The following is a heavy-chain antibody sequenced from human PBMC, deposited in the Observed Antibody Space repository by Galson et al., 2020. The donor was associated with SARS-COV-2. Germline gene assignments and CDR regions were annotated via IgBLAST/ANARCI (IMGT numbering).Heavy chain of an antibody. CDR1: GFTFSSYS. V-gene: IGHV3-21*01. Sequence: NSGGSLRLSCAASGFTFSSYSMNWVRQAPGKGLEWVSSISSSSSYIYYADSVKGRFTISRDNAKNSLYLQMNSLRAEDTAVYYCAREHSTRAFDIWGQGTMVTVSS. CDR3: AREHSTRAFDI. CDR2: ISSSSSYI. J-gene: IGHJ3*02. D-gene: IGHD6-13*01.